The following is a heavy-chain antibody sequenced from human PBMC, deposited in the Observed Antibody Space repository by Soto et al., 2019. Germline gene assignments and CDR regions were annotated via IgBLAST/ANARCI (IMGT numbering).Heavy chain of an antibody. CDR2: IYHSGST. CDR3: ASRVGGDYYDFWSGYPSYYYMDV. Sequence: PSETLSLTCAVSSGSISSSNWWSWVRQPPGKGLEWIGEIYHSGSTNYNPSLKSRVTISVDESKNQFSLKLSSVTAADTAVYYCASRVGGDYYDFWSGYPSYYYMDVWGKGTTVTVSS. CDR1: SGSISSSNW. V-gene: IGHV4-4*02. J-gene: IGHJ6*03. D-gene: IGHD3-3*01.